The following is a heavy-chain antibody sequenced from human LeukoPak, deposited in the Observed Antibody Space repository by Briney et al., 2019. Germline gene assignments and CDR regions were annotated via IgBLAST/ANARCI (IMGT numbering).Heavy chain of an antibody. CDR2: IYSGGAI. CDR3: ARRHSSRNADPFDY. Sequence: GGSLRLSCAASGFLVSTNSMSWVRQAPGKGLEWVSVIYSGGAIHYAAPVKGRFTISRWNSKNTLYLQTNSLRAEDTAMYFCARRHSSRNADPFDYWGQGTLVIVSS. J-gene: IGHJ4*02. CDR1: GFLVSTNS. D-gene: IGHD6-19*01. V-gene: IGHV3-53*01.